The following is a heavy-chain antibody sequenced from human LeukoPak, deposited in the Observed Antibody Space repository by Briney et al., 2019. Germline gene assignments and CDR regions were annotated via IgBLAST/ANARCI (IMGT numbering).Heavy chain of an antibody. CDR2: ISGSSSRI. CDR3: ARDDDY. V-gene: IGHV3-48*01. CDR1: GFSFSSYS. Sequence: GGSLRLSCAASGFSFSSYSMNWVRQAPGKGLEWVSYISGSSSRIYYADSVKGRFTISRDNAKTSLYLQMNSLRAEDTAVYYCARDDDYWGQGTLVTVSS. J-gene: IGHJ4*02.